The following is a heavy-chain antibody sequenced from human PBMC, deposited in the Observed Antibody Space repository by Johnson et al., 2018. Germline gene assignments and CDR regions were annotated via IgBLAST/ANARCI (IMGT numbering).Heavy chain of an antibody. Sequence: QVQLVQSGGGVVQPGRSLRLSCAASGFTFSSYAMHWVRQAPGKGLEWVAVISYDGSNKYYADSVKGRFTISRDNSKNTLYLQMNSLKAEDTAVYYCAGFPFSYGGNSRGGAFDIWGQGTMVTVSS. J-gene: IGHJ3*02. CDR3: AGFPFSYGGNSRGGAFDI. CDR1: GFTFSSYA. V-gene: IGHV3-30-3*01. CDR2: ISYDGSNK. D-gene: IGHD4-23*01.